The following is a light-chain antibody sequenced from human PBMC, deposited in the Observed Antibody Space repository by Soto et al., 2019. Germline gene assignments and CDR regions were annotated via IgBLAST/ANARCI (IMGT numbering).Light chain of an antibody. CDR1: QSISSW. CDR2: KAS. J-gene: IGKJ2*01. CDR3: QRYSRLYT. Sequence: DLQMTQSPSTLSASVGDRVTITCRASQSISSWLAWYQQKPGKAPKLLIYKASSLESGVPSRFSDSGSWTEITLPISSLQADDFATYDYQRYSRLYTFGQGPKLEIK. V-gene: IGKV1-5*03.